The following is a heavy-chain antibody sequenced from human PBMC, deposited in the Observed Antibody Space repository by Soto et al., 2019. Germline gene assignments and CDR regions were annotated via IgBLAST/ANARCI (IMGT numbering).Heavy chain of an antibody. CDR1: GGTFSSYT. J-gene: IGHJ2*01. D-gene: IGHD4-17*01. CDR2: IIPILGIA. V-gene: IGHV1-69*02. CDR3: ARGGRGGDYGDYVHWYFDL. Sequence: QVQLVQSGAEVKKPGSSVKVSCKASGGTFSSYTISWVRQAPGQGLEWMGRIIPILGIANYAQKFQGRVTITADKSTSTAYMELSSLISEDTAVYYCARGGRGGDYGDYVHWYFDLWGRGTLVTVSS.